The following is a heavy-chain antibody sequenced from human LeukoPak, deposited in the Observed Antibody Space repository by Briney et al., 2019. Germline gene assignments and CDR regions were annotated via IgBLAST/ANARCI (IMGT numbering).Heavy chain of an antibody. V-gene: IGHV3-7*01. J-gene: IGHJ3*02. CDR2: IKQDESEK. Sequence: GGSLRLSCAASGFSLSRYWMSWVRQAPGEGLEWVANIKQDESEKDYVDSVKGRFTISRDNAKNSLYLQMNSLRAEDTAVYYCAREGRTDAFDIWGQGTMVTVSS. D-gene: IGHD1-14*01. CDR1: GFSLSRYW. CDR3: AREGRTDAFDI.